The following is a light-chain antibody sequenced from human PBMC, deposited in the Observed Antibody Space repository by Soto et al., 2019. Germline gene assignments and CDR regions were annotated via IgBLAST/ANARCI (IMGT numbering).Light chain of an antibody. CDR2: EVN. V-gene: IGLV2-8*01. CDR3: TSYAGGNNV. J-gene: IGLJ1*01. Sequence: QSALTQPPSASGSPGQSVTISCTGTSSYVGGYNYVSWYQQNPGKVPKLMIYEVNKRPSAVPDRFSGSKSANTASLTVSGLQAEDEAEYYCTSYAGGNNVFGTGTKLNGL. CDR1: SSYVGGYNY.